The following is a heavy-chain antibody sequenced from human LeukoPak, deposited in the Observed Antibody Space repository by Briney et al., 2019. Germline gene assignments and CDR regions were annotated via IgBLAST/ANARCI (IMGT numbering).Heavy chain of an antibody. D-gene: IGHD3-22*01. V-gene: IGHV3-23*01. CDR2: ISNSDGNT. J-gene: IGHJ4*02. CDR1: GFTFSSYA. CDR3: TREQDREAAATIVGDY. Sequence: GGSLRLSCAASGFTFSSYAMSWVRQAPGKGLEWVSTISNSDGNTYYADSVKGRFTISRDNARNSLYLEMNSLRAEDTAVYYCTREQDREAAATIVGDYWGQGTLVTVSS.